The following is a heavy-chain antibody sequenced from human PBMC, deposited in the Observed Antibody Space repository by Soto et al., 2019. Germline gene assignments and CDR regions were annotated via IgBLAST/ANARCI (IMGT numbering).Heavy chain of an antibody. V-gene: IGHV1-18*01. CDR1: GYTFTSYG. CDR2: ISAYNGNT. D-gene: IGHD3-3*01. J-gene: IGHJ4*02. CDR3: AGGRTYYDFWSGYYHFDY. Sequence: ASVKVSCKASGYTFTSYGISWVRQAPGQGLEWMGWISAYNGNTNYAQKLQGRVTMTTDTSTSTAYMELRSLRSDDTAVYYCAGGRTYYDFWSGYYHFDYWGQGTLVTVSS.